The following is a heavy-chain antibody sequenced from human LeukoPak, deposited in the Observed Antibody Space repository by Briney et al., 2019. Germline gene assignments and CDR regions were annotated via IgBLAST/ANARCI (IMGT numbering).Heavy chain of an antibody. Sequence: GGSLRLSCAASGFTFSSYWMSWVRQAPGKGLEWVANIKQDGSQKYYVDSVKGRFNISRDNAKNSLYLQMNSLRAEDTAVYYCARGVPYASWSGPHYSDYWGQGTLVTVSS. CDR2: IKQDGSQK. CDR1: GFTFSSYW. CDR3: ARGVPYASWSGPHYSDY. V-gene: IGHV3-7*01. J-gene: IGHJ4*02. D-gene: IGHD3-3*01.